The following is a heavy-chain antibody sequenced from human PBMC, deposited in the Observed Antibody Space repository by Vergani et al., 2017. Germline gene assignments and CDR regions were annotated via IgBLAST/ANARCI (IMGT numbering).Heavy chain of an antibody. CDR2: ISSSSSYT. CDR3: ARGLGGIAAAGPKWYYFDY. CDR1: GFTFSDYY. J-gene: IGHJ4*02. Sequence: QVQLVESGGGLVKPGGSLRLSCAASGFTFSDYYMSWIRQAPGKGLEWVSYISSSSSYTNYADCVKGRFTISRDNAKNSLYLQMNSLRAEDTAVYYCARGLGGIAAAGPKWYYFDYWGQGTLVTVSS. V-gene: IGHV3-11*05. D-gene: IGHD6-13*01.